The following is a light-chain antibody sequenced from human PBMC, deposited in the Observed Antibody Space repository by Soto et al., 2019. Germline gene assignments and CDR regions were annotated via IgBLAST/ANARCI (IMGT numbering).Light chain of an antibody. Sequence: QSALTQPASVSASPGQSITISCTGTSSDVGTYDDVSWYRQHPGKGPKLLIYEVTNRPSGVSNRFSGSKSGNTASLTISGLQAEDEADYYGSSYTISSTYVFXSGTKVTVL. CDR2: EVT. CDR3: SSYTISSTYV. CDR1: SSDVGTYDD. J-gene: IGLJ1*01. V-gene: IGLV2-14*01.